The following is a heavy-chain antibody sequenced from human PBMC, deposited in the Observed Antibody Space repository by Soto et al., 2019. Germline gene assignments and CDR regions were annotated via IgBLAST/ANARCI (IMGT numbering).Heavy chain of an antibody. CDR3: AKDSGEAARLFDY. D-gene: IGHD6-6*01. J-gene: IGHJ4*02. V-gene: IGHV4-34*01. CDR1: GGSFSGYY. Sequence: PSETLSLTCAVYGGSFSGYYWSWIRQPPGKGLEWIGEINHSGSTNYNPSLKSRVTISVDTSKNQFSLKLSSVSSADTAVYYFAKDSGEAARLFDYWGQGTLVTVSS. CDR2: INHSGST.